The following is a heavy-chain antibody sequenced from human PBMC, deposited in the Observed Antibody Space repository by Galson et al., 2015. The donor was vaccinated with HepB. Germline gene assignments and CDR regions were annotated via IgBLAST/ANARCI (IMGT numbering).Heavy chain of an antibody. D-gene: IGHD5-18*01. J-gene: IGHJ3*02. CDR3: ARHLGLLDTHDAFDI. CDR1: GYSFTSYW. CDR2: IDPSDSYT. Sequence: QSGAEVKKPGESLRISCKGSGYSFTSYWISWVRQMPGKGLEWMGRIDPSDSYTNYSPSFQGHVTISADKSISTAYLQWSSLKASDTAMYYCARHLGLLDTHDAFDIWGQGTMVTVSS. V-gene: IGHV5-10-1*01.